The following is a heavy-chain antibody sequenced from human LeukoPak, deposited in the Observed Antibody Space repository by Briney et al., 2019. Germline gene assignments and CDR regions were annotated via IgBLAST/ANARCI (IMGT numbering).Heavy chain of an antibody. V-gene: IGHV4-30-4*02. CDR2: IYYSGST. J-gene: IGHJ5*02. D-gene: IGHD6-6*01. Sequence: PSETLSLTCTVSGGSISSGDYYWSWIRQPPGKGLEWIGYIYYSGSTYYNPPLKSRVTISVDTSKNQFSLKLSSVTAADTAVYCCARGSSSKVYWFDPWGQGTLVTVSS. CDR3: ARGSSSKVYWFDP. CDR1: GGSISSGDYY.